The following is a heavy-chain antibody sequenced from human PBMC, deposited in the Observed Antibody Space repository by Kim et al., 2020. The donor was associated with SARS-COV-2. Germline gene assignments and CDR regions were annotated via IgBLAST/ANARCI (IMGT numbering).Heavy chain of an antibody. Sequence: ASVKVSCKASEYAFTGSFFHWVRQAPGQGLKWMGWIDPNSGGTKYAQKFQGRVMMTRDTSITTAYLELSSLTPDDTAVYFCSRAPGSGTYSDYWGQGTLVTVSS. CDR2: IDPNSGGT. D-gene: IGHD1-26*01. CDR3: SRAPGSGTYSDY. V-gene: IGHV1-2*02. J-gene: IGHJ4*02. CDR1: EYAFTGSF.